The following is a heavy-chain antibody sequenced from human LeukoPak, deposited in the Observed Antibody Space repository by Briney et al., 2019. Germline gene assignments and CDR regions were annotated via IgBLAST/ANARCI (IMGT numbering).Heavy chain of an antibody. D-gene: IGHD1-26*01. J-gene: IGHJ4*02. Sequence: SETLSLTCAVYAGSFSGYYWSWIRQPPGKGLEWIGEINHSGSTNYNPSLKSRVTLSVDTSKNQFSLELSSVTAADTAVYYCAREREWEVIQSYFDYWGQGTLVTVSS. CDR1: AGSFSGYY. V-gene: IGHV4-34*01. CDR2: INHSGST. CDR3: AREREWEVIQSYFDY.